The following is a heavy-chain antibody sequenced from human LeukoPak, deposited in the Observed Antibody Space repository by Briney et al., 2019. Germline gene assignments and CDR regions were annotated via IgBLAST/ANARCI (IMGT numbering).Heavy chain of an antibody. CDR1: GFTFSGSA. CDR2: IRSKANSYAT. V-gene: IGHV3-73*01. CDR3: TRHGPSYGKDY. D-gene: IGHD5-18*01. Sequence: PGGSLRLSCAASGFTFSGSAIHWVRQASGKGLEWVGRIRSKANSYATAYAASVKGRFTISRDDSKNTAYLQMNSLKTEDTAVYYCTRHGPSYGKDYWGQGTLVTVSS. J-gene: IGHJ4*02.